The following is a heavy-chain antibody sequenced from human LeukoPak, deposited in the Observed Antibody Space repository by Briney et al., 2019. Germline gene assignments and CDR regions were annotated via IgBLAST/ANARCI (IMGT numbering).Heavy chain of an antibody. CDR2: ISGSGGST. Sequence: GGSLRLSCAASGLTFSSYAMSWVRQAPGKGLEWVSAISGSGGSTYYADSVKGRFTISRDNSKNTLYLQLNSLRAEDTAVYYCAKGARPRVSCDYWGQGTLVTVSS. J-gene: IGHJ4*02. CDR1: GLTFSSYA. V-gene: IGHV3-23*01. CDR3: AKGARPRVSCDY.